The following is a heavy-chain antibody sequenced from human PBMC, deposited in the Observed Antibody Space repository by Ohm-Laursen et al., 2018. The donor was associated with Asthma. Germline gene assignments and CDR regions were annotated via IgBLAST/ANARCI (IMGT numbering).Heavy chain of an antibody. D-gene: IGHD6-6*01. CDR2: ISWHSGSI. J-gene: IGHJ4*01. CDR1: GYSFSLYS. Sequence: SLRLSCTASGYSFSLYSIHWIRQAPGKGLEWVSGISWHSGSIGYADSVKGRFTISRDNAKNSLYLQMNSLRAEDTALYYCAKDIHPRIAARMDYWGQGTLVTVSS. CDR3: AKDIHPRIAARMDY. V-gene: IGHV3-9*01.